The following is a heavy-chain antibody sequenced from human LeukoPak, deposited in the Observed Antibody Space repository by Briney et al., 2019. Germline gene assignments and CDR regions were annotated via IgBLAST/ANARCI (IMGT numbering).Heavy chain of an antibody. Sequence: QPGGSLRLSCAASGFTFSSYSMNWVRQAPGKGLEWVSSISSSSSYIYYADSVKGRFTISRDNAKNSLYLQMNSLRVEDTAIYYCARDPYNGAYSEGYYYYYMDVWGEGTTVTVSS. D-gene: IGHD1-1*01. CDR3: ARDPYNGAYSEGYYYYYMDV. J-gene: IGHJ6*03. CDR1: GFTFSSYS. V-gene: IGHV3-21*01. CDR2: ISSSSSYI.